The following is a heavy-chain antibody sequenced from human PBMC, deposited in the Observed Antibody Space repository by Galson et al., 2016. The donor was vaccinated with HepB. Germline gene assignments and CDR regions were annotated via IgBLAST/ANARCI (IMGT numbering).Heavy chain of an antibody. CDR1: GGSISNNNYY. J-gene: IGHJ4*02. CDR2: IYYGGTT. Sequence: SETLSLTCAVSGGSISNNNYYWVWIRQPPGKGLEWIGTIYYGGTTNYKPSLKSRVTIAVDTSKNHLSLKLTSVTAADTAVYYCAGRRTNSHDVTGYYNMDYWGQGTLVTVSS. V-gene: IGHV4-39*02. CDR3: AGRRTNSHDVTGYYNMDY. D-gene: IGHD3-9*01.